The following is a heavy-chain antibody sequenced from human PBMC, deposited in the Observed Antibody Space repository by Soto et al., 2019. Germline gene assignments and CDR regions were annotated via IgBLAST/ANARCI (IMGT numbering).Heavy chain of an antibody. D-gene: IGHD4-17*01. CDR2: ISSNGGST. V-gene: IGHV3-64D*06. CDR3: VKTPFSMTTVTTDDYYYGMDV. J-gene: IGHJ6*02. Sequence: GGSLRLSCSASGFTFSSYAMHWVRQAPGKGLEYVSAISSNGGSTYYADSVKGRFTISRDNSKNTLYLQMSSLRAEDTAVYYCVKTPFSMTTVTTDDYYYGMDVWGQRTTVTVSS. CDR1: GFTFSSYA.